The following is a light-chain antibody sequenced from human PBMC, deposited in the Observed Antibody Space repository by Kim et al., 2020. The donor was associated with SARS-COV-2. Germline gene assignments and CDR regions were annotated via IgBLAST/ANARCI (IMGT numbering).Light chain of an antibody. CDR3: QQYVTSPRGYS. CDR1: QSVSNY. J-gene: IGKJ2*03. Sequence: EIVLTQSPGTLSLSPGERATLSCRASQSVSNYLAWYQQKPGQAPWLLIYGASSRATGTPDGFSGSGSGTDFTLTISRLEPDDSAVYYCQQYVTSPRGYSFGQGTKLEI. CDR2: GAS. V-gene: IGKV3-20*01.